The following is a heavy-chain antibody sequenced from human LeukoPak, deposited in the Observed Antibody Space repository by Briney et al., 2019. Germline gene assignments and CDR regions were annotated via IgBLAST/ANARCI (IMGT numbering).Heavy chain of an antibody. CDR1: GFTFSNYW. Sequence: PGGSLRLSCAASGFTFSNYWMHWVRQAPGKGLVWVSRVQSDGSFTSYADSVKGRFTVSRDNAKNTLFLQMNSLRAEDTAVYYCATSITAPGTFDYWGQGTLVTVSS. CDR3: ATSITAPGTFDY. D-gene: IGHD1-7*01. CDR2: VQSDGSFT. V-gene: IGHV3-74*01. J-gene: IGHJ4*02.